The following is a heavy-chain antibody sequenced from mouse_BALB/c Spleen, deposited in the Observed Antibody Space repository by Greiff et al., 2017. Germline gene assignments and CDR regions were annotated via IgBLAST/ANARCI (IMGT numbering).Heavy chain of an antibody. J-gene: IGHJ4*01. CDR3: ARDYGYDYAMDY. CDR2: ISSGGST. V-gene: IGHV5-6-5*01. D-gene: IGHD1-2*01. Sequence: EVQGVESGGGLVKPGGSLKLSCAASGFTFSSYAMSWVRQTPEKRLEWVASISSGGSTYYPDSVKGRFTISRDNARNILYLQMSSLRSEDTAMYYCARDYGYDYAMDYWGQGTSVTVSS. CDR1: GFTFSSYA.